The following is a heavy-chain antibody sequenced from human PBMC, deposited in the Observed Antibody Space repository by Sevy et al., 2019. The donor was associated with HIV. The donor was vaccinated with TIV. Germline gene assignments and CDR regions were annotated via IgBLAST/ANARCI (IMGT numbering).Heavy chain of an antibody. Sequence: ASVKVSCKASGYTFTNYEINWVRQATGQGLEWMGRMNPNSGETGYAPQFHGRVTMTRNTSLKVAYMELSDLTSDDTAVYYCARDEQRPYYYGSGNMGHWGQGTLVTVSS. D-gene: IGHD3-10*01. J-gene: IGHJ4*02. CDR3: ARDEQRPYYYGSGNMGH. CDR1: GYTFTNYE. V-gene: IGHV1-8*01. CDR2: MNPNSGET.